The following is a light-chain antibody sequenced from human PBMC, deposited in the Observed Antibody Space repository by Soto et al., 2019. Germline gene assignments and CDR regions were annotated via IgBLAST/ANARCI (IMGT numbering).Light chain of an antibody. J-gene: IGLJ2*01. CDR2: SDN. CDR1: SSNVGSNT. V-gene: IGLV1-44*01. Sequence: QSVLSQPPSASGTPGQRVTISCSGSSSNVGSNTVSWYQRLPGTAPNLLIYSDNQRPSGVPDRFSGSKSGTSASLAISGLQSEDEADYYCAAWDDILNVVVFGGGTQLTVL. CDR3: AAWDDILNVVV.